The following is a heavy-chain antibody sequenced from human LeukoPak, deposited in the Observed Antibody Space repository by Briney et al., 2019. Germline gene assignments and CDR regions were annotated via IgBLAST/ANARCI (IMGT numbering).Heavy chain of an antibody. CDR3: ARTGPVGRY. Sequence: GASVKVSCKASGYTFTTYAITWVRQAPGQGLEWMGWISASSGNANYAQKLQGRLTMTTDTSTSTAYMELRSLRSDDTAVYYCARTGPVGRYWGQGTLVTVSS. V-gene: IGHV1-18*01. D-gene: IGHD3-10*01. CDR2: ISASSGNA. J-gene: IGHJ4*02. CDR1: GYTFTTYA.